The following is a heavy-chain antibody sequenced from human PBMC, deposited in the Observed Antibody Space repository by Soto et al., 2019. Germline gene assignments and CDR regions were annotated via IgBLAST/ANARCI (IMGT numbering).Heavy chain of an antibody. J-gene: IGHJ4*02. D-gene: IGHD3-9*01. Sequence: GGSLRLSCAASGFTLHTYTMGWVRQAPGKGLEWVAESYSTGGTEYADSVKGRFTISRDNSRNMLFLQMNSLGVEDTALYYCARDREPDGIWTFDSWGQGTLVTVSS. V-gene: IGHV3-23*05. CDR3: ARDREPDGIWTFDS. CDR2: SYSTGGT. CDR1: GFTLHTYT.